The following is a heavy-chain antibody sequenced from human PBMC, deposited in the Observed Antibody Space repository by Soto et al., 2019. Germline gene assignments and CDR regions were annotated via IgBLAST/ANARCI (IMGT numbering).Heavy chain of an antibody. J-gene: IGHJ6*02. CDR3: ARSLIPAAMNYDYYYGMDV. D-gene: IGHD2-2*01. V-gene: IGHV1-8*01. CDR2: MNPNSGNT. Sequence: QVQLVQSGAEVKKPGASVKVSCKASGYTFTSYDINWVRQATGQGLEWMGWMNPNSGNTGYAQKFQGRVTMTRNTSISTAYMELSRLRSEDTAVYYCARSLIPAAMNYDYYYGMDVWGQGTTVTVSS. CDR1: GYTFTSYD.